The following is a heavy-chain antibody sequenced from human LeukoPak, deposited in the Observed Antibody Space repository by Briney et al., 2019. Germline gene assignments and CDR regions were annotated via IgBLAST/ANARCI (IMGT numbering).Heavy chain of an antibody. CDR2: ISSSGSTI. J-gene: IGHJ4*02. Sequence: QSGESLKISCAASGFTFSSYEMNWVRQAPGKGLEWVSYISSSGSTIYYADSVKGRFTISRDNAKNSLYLQMNSLRAEDTAVYYCARDRSYYYDSSGYFTPYYFDYWGQGTLVTVSS. CDR1: GFTFSSYE. CDR3: ARDRSYYYDSSGYFTPYYFDY. D-gene: IGHD3-22*01. V-gene: IGHV3-48*03.